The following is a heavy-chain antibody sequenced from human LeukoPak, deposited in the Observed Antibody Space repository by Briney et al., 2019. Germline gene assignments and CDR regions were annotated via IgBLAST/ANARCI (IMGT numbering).Heavy chain of an antibody. CDR2: ISYDGSNK. V-gene: IGHV3-30*03. CDR1: GFTFRYSN. J-gene: IGHJ4*02. D-gene: IGHD5-12*01. CDR3: ARENSGNDEGSYYFDY. Sequence: PGRSLRLSFAASGFTFRYSNMHWVRQAPGKGLEWVAFISYDGSNKFYGASVKGRFTISRDDSKNTLYLQMKSLGSEDTAVYYCARENSGNDEGSYYFDYWGQGTLVTVSS.